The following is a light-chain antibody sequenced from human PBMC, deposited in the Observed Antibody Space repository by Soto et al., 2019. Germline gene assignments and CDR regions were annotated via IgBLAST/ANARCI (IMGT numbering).Light chain of an antibody. Sequence: DIQMTQSPSILSASVGDRVTITCRSSQTITNWLAWYQQKPGKAPRLLIYDASSLESWVPSRFSGSGSGTEFTLTISSLQSEDFATYYCQQFDNLPLTFGGGTKVDIK. CDR2: DAS. J-gene: IGKJ4*01. CDR3: QQFDNLPLT. CDR1: QTITNW. V-gene: IGKV1-5*01.